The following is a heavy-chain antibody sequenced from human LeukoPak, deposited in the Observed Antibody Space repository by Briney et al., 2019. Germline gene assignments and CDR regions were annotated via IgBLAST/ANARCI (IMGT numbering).Heavy chain of an antibody. CDR3: ARLGGSSWYGYYFDY. Sequence: SETLSLTCTVSGGSISSYYWSWIRQPPGKGLEWIGYIYYSGSTNYNPSFKSRVTISVDTSKNQFSLKLSSVTAADTAVYYCARLGGSSWYGYYFDYWGQGTLVTVSS. CDR1: GGSISSYY. V-gene: IGHV4-59*08. CDR2: IYYSGST. J-gene: IGHJ4*02. D-gene: IGHD6-13*01.